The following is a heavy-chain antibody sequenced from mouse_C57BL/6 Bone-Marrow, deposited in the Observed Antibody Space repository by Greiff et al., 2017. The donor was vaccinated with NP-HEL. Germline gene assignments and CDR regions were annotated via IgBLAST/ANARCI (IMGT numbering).Heavy chain of an antibody. D-gene: IGHD2-4*01. V-gene: IGHV1-7*01. J-gene: IGHJ2*01. CDR3: ARRYDYLYYFDY. CDR1: GYTFTSYW. Sequence: VQLQQSGAELAKPGASVKLSCKASGYTFTSYWMHWVKQRPGQGLEWIGYINPSSGYTKYNQKFKDKAPLTADKSSSTAYMQLSSLTYEDSAVYYCARRYDYLYYFDYWGQGTTLTVSS. CDR2: INPSSGYT.